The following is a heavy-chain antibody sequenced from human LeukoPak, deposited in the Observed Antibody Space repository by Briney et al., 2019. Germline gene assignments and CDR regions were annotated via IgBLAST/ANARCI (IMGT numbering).Heavy chain of an antibody. Sequence: PSQTLSLTCTVSGGSISSGGYYWSWIRQHPGKGLEWIGYIYYSGSTYYNPSLKSRVTISVDTSKNQFSLKLSSVTAADTAVYYCARNGGEREPFDYWGQGTLVTVSS. V-gene: IGHV4-31*03. CDR1: GGSISSGGYY. CDR2: IYYSGST. D-gene: IGHD3-16*01. CDR3: ARNGGEREPFDY. J-gene: IGHJ4*02.